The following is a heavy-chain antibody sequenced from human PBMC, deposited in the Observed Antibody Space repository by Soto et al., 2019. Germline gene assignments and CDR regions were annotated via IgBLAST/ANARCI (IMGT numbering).Heavy chain of an antibody. Sequence: EVQLLESGGGLVQPGGSLRLSCVGSGFFFSSYTMTWVRQAPGKGLEWVSSFSATSENTYYADSVRGRFTISRDNSKNTLVLQMNSRTAEETAMYYCAKARDQQWVRLPFDYWGQGILVSVSS. J-gene: IGHJ4*02. CDR1: GFFFSSYT. CDR2: FSATSENT. CDR3: AKARDQQWVRLPFDY. D-gene: IGHD6-19*01. V-gene: IGHV3-23*01.